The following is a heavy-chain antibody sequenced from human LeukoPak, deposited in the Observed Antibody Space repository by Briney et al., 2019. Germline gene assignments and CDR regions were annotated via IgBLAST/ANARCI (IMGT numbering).Heavy chain of an antibody. D-gene: IGHD1-26*01. CDR1: GGSISSGGYS. CDR3: ARSDEWDSQGGHFDY. Sequence: SDTLSLTCAVSGGSISSGGYSWSWIRQPPGKGLEWIGYIYHSGSTYYNPSLKSRVTISVDRSKNQFSLKLSSVTAADTAVYYCARSDEWDSQGGHFDYWGQGTLVTVSS. J-gene: IGHJ4*02. V-gene: IGHV4-30-2*01. CDR2: IYHSGST.